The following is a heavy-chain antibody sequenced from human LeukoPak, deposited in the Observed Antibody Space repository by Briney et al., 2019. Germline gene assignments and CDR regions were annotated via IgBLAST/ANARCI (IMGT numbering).Heavy chain of an antibody. J-gene: IGHJ4*02. CDR2: IYTSGST. CDR3: ARDGFGYSHGYYFDY. Sequence: SETLSLTCTVSGGSISSYYWSWIRQPAGKGLEWIGRIYTSGSTNYNPSLKSRVTMSVDTSKNQFSLKLSSVTAADTAVYYCARDGFGYSHGYYFDYWGQGTLVTVSS. CDR1: GGSISSYY. D-gene: IGHD5-18*01. V-gene: IGHV4-4*07.